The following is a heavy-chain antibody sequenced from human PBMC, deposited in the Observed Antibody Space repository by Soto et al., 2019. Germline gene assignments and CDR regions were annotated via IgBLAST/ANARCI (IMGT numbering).Heavy chain of an antibody. D-gene: IGHD4-17*01. CDR2: ISSSSSTI. V-gene: IGHV3-48*02. CDR1: GFTFSSYS. J-gene: IGHJ3*02. CDR3: ARESYGADAFDI. Sequence: WGSLRLSCAASGFTFSSYSINWFRQAPGKGLEWVSYISSSSSTIYYADSVKGRFTISRDNAKNSLYLQMNSLRDEDTAVYYCARESYGADAFDIWGQGTMVTVSS.